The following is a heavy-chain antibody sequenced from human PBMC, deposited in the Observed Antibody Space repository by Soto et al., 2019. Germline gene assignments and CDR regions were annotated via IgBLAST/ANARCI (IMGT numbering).Heavy chain of an antibody. CDR3: ARVGSYCSSTSCFPKPFDY. CDR1: GYSFTSYW. CDR2: IYPGDSDT. Sequence: PGESLKISCKGSGYSFTSYWIGWVRQMPGKGLEWMGIIYPGDSDTRYSPSFQGQVTISADKSISTAYLQWSSLKASDTAMYYCARVGSYCSSTSCFPKPFDYWGQGTLVTVSS. V-gene: IGHV5-51*01. D-gene: IGHD2-2*01. J-gene: IGHJ4*02.